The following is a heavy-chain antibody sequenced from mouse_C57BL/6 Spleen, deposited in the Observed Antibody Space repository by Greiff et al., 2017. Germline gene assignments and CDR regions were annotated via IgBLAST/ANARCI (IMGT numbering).Heavy chain of an antibody. Sequence: VQLQQSGPVLVKPGPSVKISCKASGFTFTDYYMHWVKQSHGTSLEWIGLVYPYNGGTSYNQKFKGQATLPVDTSSSTADRELNSLTSEDSAVYYGARGGYSNLYYVDVWGQGTTLTVSS. CDR1: GFTFTDYY. CDR2: VYPYNGGT. D-gene: IGHD2-5*01. CDR3: ARGGYSNLYYVDV. J-gene: IGHJ2*01. V-gene: IGHV1-36*01.